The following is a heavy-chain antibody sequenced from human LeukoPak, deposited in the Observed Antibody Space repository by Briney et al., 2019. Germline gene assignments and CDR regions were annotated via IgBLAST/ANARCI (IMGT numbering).Heavy chain of an antibody. D-gene: IGHD3-9*01. CDR2: ICPNGAST. V-gene: IGHV3-64*05. CDR1: GFIFSNHF. Sequence: PGGSLRLSCSAPGFIFSNHFMHWVRQAPGKGLEYVSSICPNGASTLYADSVKDRFTISRDNSRNALYVQLTSLRLEDTALYYCVKDLTGTWSFDYWGQGTLVTVSS. CDR3: VKDLTGTWSFDY. J-gene: IGHJ4*02.